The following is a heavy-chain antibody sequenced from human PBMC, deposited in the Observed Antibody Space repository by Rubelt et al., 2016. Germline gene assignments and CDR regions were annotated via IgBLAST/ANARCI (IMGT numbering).Heavy chain of an antibody. Sequence: QVQLQESGPGLVKPSETLSLTCTVSGGSISSYYWSWIRQPPGKGLEWIGYIYYSGSTNYNPSLKSRVTISVDTSKNQFSLKLSSVTAADTAVYYCARQEYCGGDCYSGEVDYWGQGTLVTVSS. CDR2: IYYSGST. CDR1: GGSISSYY. V-gene: IGHV4-59*08. D-gene: IGHD2-21*02. CDR3: ARQEYCGGDCYSGEVDY. J-gene: IGHJ4*02.